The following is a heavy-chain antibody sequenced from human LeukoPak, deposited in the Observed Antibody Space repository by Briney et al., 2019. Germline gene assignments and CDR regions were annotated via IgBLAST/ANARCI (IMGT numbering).Heavy chain of an antibody. J-gene: IGHJ4*02. CDR3: AIARSYRFDY. CDR2: MSADGRTI. CDR1: GFTFSSSW. Sequence: GGSLRLSCAGSGFTFSSSWMHWVRQFPGKGLVWVSRMSADGRTIKYADSMNGRFTISRDNSKNTLYLHMNSLTAEDTAVYYCAIARSYRFDYWGQGALVTVSS. D-gene: IGHD3-16*02. V-gene: IGHV3-74*03.